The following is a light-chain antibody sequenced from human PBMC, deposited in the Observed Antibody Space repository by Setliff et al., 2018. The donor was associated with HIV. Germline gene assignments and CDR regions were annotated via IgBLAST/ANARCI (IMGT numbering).Light chain of an antibody. Sequence: ALAQPASVSGSPGQSITIPCTGTSSDLGGYNYVSWYQQHPGKAPKLMISDVSNRPSGVSNRFSGSKSGNTASLTISGLQAEDEADYYCSSYTSRTPLYVFGTGTKVTVL. CDR1: SSDLGGYNY. V-gene: IGLV2-14*03. CDR2: DVS. CDR3: SSYTSRTPLYV. J-gene: IGLJ1*01.